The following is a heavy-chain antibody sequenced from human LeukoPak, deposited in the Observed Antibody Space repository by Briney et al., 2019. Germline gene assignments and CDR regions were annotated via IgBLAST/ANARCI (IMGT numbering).Heavy chain of an antibody. Sequence: ASVKVSCKASGYTFTSYGISWVRQAPGQGLEWMGWINPNSGGTNYAQKFQGRVTMTRDTSISTAYMELSRLRSDDTAVYYCARDLGNYEDYWGQGTLVTVSS. CDR1: GYTFTSYG. CDR3: ARDLGNYEDY. V-gene: IGHV1-2*02. J-gene: IGHJ4*02. D-gene: IGHD1-7*01. CDR2: INPNSGGT.